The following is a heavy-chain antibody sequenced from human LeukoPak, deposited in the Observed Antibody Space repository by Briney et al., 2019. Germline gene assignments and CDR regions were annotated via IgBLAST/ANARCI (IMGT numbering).Heavy chain of an antibody. J-gene: IGHJ4*02. Sequence: ASVKVSCKASGYTFTDSYVHWVRQAPGQGLKWMGWINPYSGGTNYAQEFQGRVTMTRDTSISTAYMELSRLTSDDTAVCYCARKSASGYYSNFDYWGQGILVTVSS. CDR2: INPYSGGT. CDR1: GYTFTDSY. D-gene: IGHD3-22*01. V-gene: IGHV1-2*02. CDR3: ARKSASGYYSNFDY.